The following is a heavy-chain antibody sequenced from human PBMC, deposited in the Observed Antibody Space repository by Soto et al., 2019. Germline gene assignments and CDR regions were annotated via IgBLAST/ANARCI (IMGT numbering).Heavy chain of an antibody. V-gene: IGHV1-69*01. CDR2: IMPIFGRA. Sequence: QVQLVQSGAEVKKPGSSVKVSCNASGGTFSSYGIDWVRQAPGQGLEWMGGIMPIFGRANYAQKIQDRVNNTADESTNTAYMELRSLRDEDTAVYYCARGVHNDSSGYYYFYWGQGTLVTVSS. D-gene: IGHD3-22*01. J-gene: IGHJ4*02. CDR1: GGTFSSYG. CDR3: ARGVHNDSSGYYYFY.